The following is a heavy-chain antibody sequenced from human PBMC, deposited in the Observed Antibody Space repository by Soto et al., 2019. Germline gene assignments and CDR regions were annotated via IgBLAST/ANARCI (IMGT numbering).Heavy chain of an antibody. CDR1: GFTFSSYA. J-gene: IGHJ4*02. Sequence: QVQLVESGGGVVQPGRSLRLSCAASGFTFSSYAMHWVRQAPGKELEWVAVISYDGSDKYYADSVKGRFTISRDNSXNTLNLQMNSLRADDTAVYYCAKALGELSPESYDYWGQGTLITVSS. D-gene: IGHD3-16*02. CDR2: ISYDGSDK. CDR3: AKALGELSPESYDY. V-gene: IGHV3-30*18.